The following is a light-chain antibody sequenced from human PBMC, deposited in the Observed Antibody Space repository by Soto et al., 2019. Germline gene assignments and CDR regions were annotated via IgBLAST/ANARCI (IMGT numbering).Light chain of an antibody. CDR3: QQYAESPLT. J-gene: IGKJ4*02. CDR2: SAS. CDR1: QSIGKSY. Sequence: LTQSPGTVSLSPGESATLSCRASQSIGKSYLAWFQHKPGQAPRLLIYSASTRATGIPDRFRGSGSGTDFTLTVSRLESEDFAVYDCQQYAESPLTFGGGTKVEIK. V-gene: IGKV3-20*01.